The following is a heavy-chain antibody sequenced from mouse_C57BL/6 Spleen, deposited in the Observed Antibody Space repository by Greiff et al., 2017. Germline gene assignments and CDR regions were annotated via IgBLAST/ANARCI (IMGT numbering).Heavy chain of an antibody. CDR1: GFTFSSYA. J-gene: IGHJ3*01. Sequence: EVQGVESGGGLVKPGGSLKLSCAASGFTFSSYAMSWVRQTPEKRLAWVATISDGGSYTYYPDNVKGRFTISRDNAKNNLYLQMSHLKSEDTAMYYCASNPGRFAYWGQGTLVTVSA. CDR2: ISDGGSYT. CDR3: ASNPGRFAY. V-gene: IGHV5-4*01.